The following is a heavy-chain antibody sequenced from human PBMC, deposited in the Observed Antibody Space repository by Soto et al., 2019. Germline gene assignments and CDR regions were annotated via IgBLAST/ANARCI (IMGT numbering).Heavy chain of an antibody. CDR3: VSGYCSGGSCYLAGMDV. CDR1: GFPFSSYS. Sequence: GGSLRLSCAASGFPFSSYSMNWVRQPPGRGWEGMSSIIISGGNIYYADSVKGRFTISRDKAKNSLYLQMSSLRAEDTGVYYCVSGYCSGGSCYLAGMDVWGRETT. CDR2: IIISGGNI. D-gene: IGHD2-15*01. V-gene: IGHV3-21*01. J-gene: IGHJ6*02.